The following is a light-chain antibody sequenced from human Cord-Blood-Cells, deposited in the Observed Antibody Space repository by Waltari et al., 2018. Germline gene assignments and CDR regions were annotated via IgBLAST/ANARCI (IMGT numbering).Light chain of an antibody. CDR2: RAS. Sequence: DIVMTQSPDSLAVSLGERATINCKSSQSVLYSSNNKNYLAWYQQKPGQPPKLPIYRASTRESGVPDRFSGGGSGTDFTLTISSLQAEDVAVYYCQQYYSTPYTFGQGTKLEIK. CDR3: QQYYSTPYT. V-gene: IGKV4-1*01. CDR1: QSVLYSSNNKNY. J-gene: IGKJ2*01.